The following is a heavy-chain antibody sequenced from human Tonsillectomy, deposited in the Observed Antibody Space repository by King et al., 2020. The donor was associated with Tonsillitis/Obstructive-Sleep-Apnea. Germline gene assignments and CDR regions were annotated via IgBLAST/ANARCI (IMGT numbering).Heavy chain of an antibody. CDR3: ARQGSGSYPTH. CDR2: IYYSGST. Sequence: QLQESGPGLVKPSETLSLTCTVSGGSISSYYWSWIRQPPGEGLEWSGYIYYSGSTNYNPALKSRVTISVDTSKNQFSLKLSSVTAADTAVYYCARQGSGSYPTHWGQGTLVTVSS. D-gene: IGHD1-26*01. CDR1: GGSISSYY. V-gene: IGHV4-59*08. J-gene: IGHJ4*02.